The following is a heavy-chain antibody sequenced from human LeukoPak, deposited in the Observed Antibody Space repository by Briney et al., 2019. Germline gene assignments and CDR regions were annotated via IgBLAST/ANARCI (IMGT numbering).Heavy chain of an antibody. CDR1: GGTFSSYA. Sequence: SVKVSCKASGGTFSSYAISWVRQAPGQGLEWMGGIIPIFGTANYAQKFQGRVAITADESTSTAYMELSSLRSEDTAVYYCARYRYYYYGMDVWGQGTTVTVSS. J-gene: IGHJ6*02. CDR3: ARYRYYYYGMDV. V-gene: IGHV1-69*13. CDR2: IIPIFGTA.